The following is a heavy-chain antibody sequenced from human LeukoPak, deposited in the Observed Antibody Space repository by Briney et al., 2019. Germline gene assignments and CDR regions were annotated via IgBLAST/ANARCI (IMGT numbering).Heavy chain of an antibody. V-gene: IGHV3-30*02. CDR1: GFTFNSYG. CDR2: IQFDGSNE. D-gene: IGHD5-18*01. CDR3: ARDRGGYSYGELDY. J-gene: IGHJ4*02. Sequence: GGSLRLSCAASGFTFNSYGMHWVRQAPGKGLEWVAFIQFDGSNEYFGDSVKGRFTIPRDNFKNALYLQMNSLRAEDTAVYYCARDRGGYSYGELDYWGPGTLVTVSS.